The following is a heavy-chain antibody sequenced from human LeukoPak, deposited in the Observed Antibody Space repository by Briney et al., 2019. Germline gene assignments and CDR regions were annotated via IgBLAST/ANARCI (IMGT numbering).Heavy chain of an antibody. CDR3: AKDSTYSSSWYDKN. Sequence: GGSLRLSCAASGFTFSSYAMSWVRQAPGKGLEWVSAISGSGGSTYYADSVKGRFTISRDNSKNTLYLQMNSQRAEDTAVYYCAKDSTYSSSWYDKNWGQGTLVTVSS. CDR1: GFTFSSYA. D-gene: IGHD6-13*01. CDR2: ISGSGGST. V-gene: IGHV3-23*01. J-gene: IGHJ4*02.